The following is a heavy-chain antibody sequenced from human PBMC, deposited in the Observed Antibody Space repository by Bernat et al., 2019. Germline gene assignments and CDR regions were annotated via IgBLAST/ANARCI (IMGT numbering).Heavy chain of an antibody. CDR2: IYHSGST. Sequence: QVQLQESGPGLVKPSGTLSLTCAVSGGSISSSNWWSWVRQPPGKGLEWIGEIYHSGSTNYNPSLKSRVTISVDKSKNQFSLKPSSVTAADTAVYYCAREKYSSSAYYYYYGMDVWGQGTTVTVSS. D-gene: IGHD6-6*01. V-gene: IGHV4-4*02. J-gene: IGHJ6*02. CDR1: GGSISSSNW. CDR3: AREKYSSSAYYYYYGMDV.